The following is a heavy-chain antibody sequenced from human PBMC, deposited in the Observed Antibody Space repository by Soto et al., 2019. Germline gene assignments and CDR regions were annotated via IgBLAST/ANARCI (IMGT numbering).Heavy chain of an antibody. CDR1: GNIVSSKYAA. J-gene: IGHJ1*01. V-gene: IGHV6-1*01. CDR2: TYYRSKWYS. CDR3: ARTEGYFNL. Sequence: LQPLSLTCTISGNIVSSKYAAGNWIRQSPSRGLEWLGRTYYRSKWYSEYAVSVRGRITINPDTSKNHFSLQLNSVTPEDTAVYYCARTEGYFNLWGQGTLVTVSS.